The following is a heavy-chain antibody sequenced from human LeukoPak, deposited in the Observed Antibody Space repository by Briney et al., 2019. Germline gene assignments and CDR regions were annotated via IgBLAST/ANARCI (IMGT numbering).Heavy chain of an antibody. CDR1: GFTFSSYG. V-gene: IGHV3-30*02. Sequence: GGSLRLSCAASGFTFSSYGMHWVRQAPGKGLEWVAFIRYDGSNKYYADSVKGRFTISGDNSKNTLYLQMNSLRAEDTAVYYCAKDHRSGWYFEAWGQGTLVTVSS. CDR2: IRYDGSNK. J-gene: IGHJ4*02. D-gene: IGHD6-19*01. CDR3: AKDHRSGWYFEA.